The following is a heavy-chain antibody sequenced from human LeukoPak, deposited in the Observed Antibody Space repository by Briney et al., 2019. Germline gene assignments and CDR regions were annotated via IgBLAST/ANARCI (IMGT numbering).Heavy chain of an antibody. J-gene: IGHJ4*02. V-gene: IGHV6-1*01. CDR3: ARDRYSSIHHYFDY. CDR1: GDSVSSSSVA. D-gene: IGHD6-13*01. Sequence: SQTLSLTCAISGDSVSSSSVAWNWTRQSPSRGLEWLGRTYYRSKWYNDYAVSVKSRITINPDTSKNQFSLQLNSVTPEDTAVYFCARDRYSSIHHYFDYWGLGTLVTVSS. CDR2: TYYRSKWYN.